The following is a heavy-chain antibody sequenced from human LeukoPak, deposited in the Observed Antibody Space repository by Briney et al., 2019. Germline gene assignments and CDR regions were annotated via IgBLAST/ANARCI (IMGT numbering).Heavy chain of an antibody. CDR2: INPNSGGT. V-gene: IGHV1-2*02. CDR1: GYTFTGYY. J-gene: IGHJ6*02. CDR3: ARGGYPRSLYYYYGMDV. D-gene: IGHD5-12*01. Sequence: ASVKVSCKASGYTFTGYYMHWVRLAPGQGLEWMGWINPNSGGTNYAQKFQGRVTMTRDTSISTAYMELSRLRSDDTAVYYCARGGYPRSLYYYYGMDVWGQGTTVTVSS.